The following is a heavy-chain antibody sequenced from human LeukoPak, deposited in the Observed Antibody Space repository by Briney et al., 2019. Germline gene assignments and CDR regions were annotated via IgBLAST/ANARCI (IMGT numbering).Heavy chain of an antibody. CDR3: ARHFRRNGWSDF. D-gene: IGHD3-3*02. J-gene: IGHJ5*01. Sequence: GESLRISCKGSGYTFTSSWISWVRQMPRKGLEWMGKIDPSDSYTYYNPSFQGHVTISVDKSSSTAYLHWSSLKASDTGMYYCARHFRRNGWSDFWGQGTLVTVSS. CDR2: IDPSDSYT. CDR1: GYTFTSSW. V-gene: IGHV5-10-1*01.